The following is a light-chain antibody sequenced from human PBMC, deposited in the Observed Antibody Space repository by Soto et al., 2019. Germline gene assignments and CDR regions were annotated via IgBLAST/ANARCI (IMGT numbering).Light chain of an antibody. CDR1: QSVTGSY. CDR2: GAS. Sequence: EIVLPQSPGPLSLSPGERSTLSCMASQSVTGSYLAWYQQKPGQAPRLLIYGASSRATGIPDRFSGSGSGTDFTLTISRLEPEDFAVYYCQQYGSSPPWTFGQGTKVGIK. CDR3: QQYGSSPPWT. V-gene: IGKV3-20*01. J-gene: IGKJ1*01.